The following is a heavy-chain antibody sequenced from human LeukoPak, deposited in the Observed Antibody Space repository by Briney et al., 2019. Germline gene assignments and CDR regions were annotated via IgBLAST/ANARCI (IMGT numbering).Heavy chain of an antibody. CDR2: IRGGGGST. J-gene: IGHJ4*02. CDR3: AKDLFQRSPAATQRGFDY. V-gene: IGHV3-23*01. CDR1: GFTFSSYA. Sequence: GGSLRLSCAASGFTFSSYAMSWVRQAPGKGLEWVSDIRGGGGSTNYADSVKGRFTISRDNSKNTLYLQMNGLRAEDTAVYYCAKDLFQRSPAATQRGFDYWGQGTLVTVSS. D-gene: IGHD2-2*01.